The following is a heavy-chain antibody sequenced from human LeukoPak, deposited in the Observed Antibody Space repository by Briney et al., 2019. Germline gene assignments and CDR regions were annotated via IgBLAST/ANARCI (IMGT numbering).Heavy chain of an antibody. CDR3: ARGLVSSGYYSLLLYY. Sequence: ASVKVSCKASGYTFTSYDINWVRQATGQGLEWMGWMNPNSGNTGYAQKFQGRVTMTRNTSISTAYMELSSLRSEDTAVYYCARGLVSSGYYSLLLYYWGQGTLVTVSS. CDR1: GYTFTSYD. V-gene: IGHV1-8*01. D-gene: IGHD3-22*01. CDR2: MNPNSGNT. J-gene: IGHJ4*02.